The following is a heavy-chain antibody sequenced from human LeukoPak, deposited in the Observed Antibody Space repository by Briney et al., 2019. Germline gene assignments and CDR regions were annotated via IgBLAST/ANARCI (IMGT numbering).Heavy chain of an antibody. D-gene: IGHD4-17*01. J-gene: IGHJ4*02. CDR2: INTNTGGP. CDR1: GYTFTNYA. Sequence: ASVKVSCKASGYTFTNYALNWVRQAPGQGLEWMGWINTNTGGPTYAQGVTGRFVFYLDTSVTTAYLQISSLKSEDTAIYYCARSLFYGDYVFDYWGQGTLVTVSS. V-gene: IGHV7-4-1*02. CDR3: ARSLFYGDYVFDY.